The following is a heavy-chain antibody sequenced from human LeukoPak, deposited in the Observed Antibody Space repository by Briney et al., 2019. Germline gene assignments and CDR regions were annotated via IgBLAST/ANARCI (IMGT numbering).Heavy chain of an antibody. CDR2: FDPEDGET. CDR1: GYSLTELS. Sequence: ASVKVSCKVSGYSLTELSMHWVRQAPGKGLEWMGGFDPEDGETIYAQKFQGRVTMTEDTSTDTAYMELSSLRSEDTAVYYYATGRIAARHYYYYYMDVWGKGTTVTVSS. J-gene: IGHJ6*03. V-gene: IGHV1-24*01. CDR3: ATGRIAARHYYYYYMDV. D-gene: IGHD6-6*01.